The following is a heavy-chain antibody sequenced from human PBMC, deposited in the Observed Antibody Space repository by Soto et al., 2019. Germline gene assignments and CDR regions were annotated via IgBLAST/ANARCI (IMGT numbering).Heavy chain of an antibody. V-gene: IGHV3-30*18. J-gene: IGHJ6*02. Sequence: PGGSLRLSCAASGLTFSSYGMHWVRQAPGKGLEWVAVISYDGSNKYYADSVKGRFTISRDNSKNTLYLQMNSLRAEDTAVYYCAKVYYDFWSSYYYYGMDVWGQGTTVTVSS. D-gene: IGHD3-3*01. CDR1: GLTFSSYG. CDR2: ISYDGSNK. CDR3: AKVYYDFWSSYYYYGMDV.